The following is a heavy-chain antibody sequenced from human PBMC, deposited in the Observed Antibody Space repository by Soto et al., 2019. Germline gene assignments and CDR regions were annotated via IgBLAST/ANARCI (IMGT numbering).Heavy chain of an antibody. D-gene: IGHD2-2*02. Sequence: EMQLVESGGRLVQPGRSLRLSCAASGFTFDDYAIHWVRQAPGKGLEWVSGISWDDRHKGYAASVKGRFTISRDNGKNFLYLQMDSLQSEDTALYFCSRAHGNSASCYTWDSGGFQLWGQGTLVTVSS. CDR2: ISWDDRHK. J-gene: IGHJ1*01. CDR3: SRAHGNSASCYTWDSGGFQL. CDR1: GFTFDDYA. V-gene: IGHV3-9*01.